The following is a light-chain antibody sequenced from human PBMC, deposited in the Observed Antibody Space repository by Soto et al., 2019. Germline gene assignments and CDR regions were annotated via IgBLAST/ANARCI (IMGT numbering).Light chain of an antibody. V-gene: IGKV1-8*01. CDR2: AAS. CDR3: QQYYSYPRT. J-gene: IGKJ1*01. CDR1: QGISSY. Sequence: IQLTQSPSLLSGSIGDRVTITCRASQGISSYLAWYEQKQGKAHKXLIYAASTLQSGVPSRFSGSGSGTDLTITISCLQSEDFETYYCQQYYSYPRTFGQGTKVDI.